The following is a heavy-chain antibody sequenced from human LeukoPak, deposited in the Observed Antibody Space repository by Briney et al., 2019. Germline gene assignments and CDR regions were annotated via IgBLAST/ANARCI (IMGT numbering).Heavy chain of an antibody. CDR3: ARVGDSGGFDP. J-gene: IGHJ5*02. V-gene: IGHV4-34*01. CDR2: INHSGST. D-gene: IGHD2-21*01. Sequence: SETLSLTYAVYGGSFSGYYWSWIRQPPGKGLEWIGEINHSGSTNYNPSLKSRVTISVDTSKNQFPLKLSSVTAADTAVYYCARVGDSGGFDPWGQGTLVTVSS. CDR1: GGSFSGYY.